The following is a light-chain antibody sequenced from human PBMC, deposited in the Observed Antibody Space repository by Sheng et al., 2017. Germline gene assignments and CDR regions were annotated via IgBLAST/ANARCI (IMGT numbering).Light chain of an antibody. CDR1: SSDVGGYKY. V-gene: IGLV2-14*01. CDR2: EVN. J-gene: IGLJ2*01. Sequence: QSALTQPASVSGSPGQSITIACTGTSSDVGGYKYVSWYQHHPGKAPKLMIYEVNNRPSGISDRFSGFKSGNTASLTISGLQAEDEADYYCSSYTTSSTVVFGGGTKLTVL. CDR3: SSYTTSSTVV.